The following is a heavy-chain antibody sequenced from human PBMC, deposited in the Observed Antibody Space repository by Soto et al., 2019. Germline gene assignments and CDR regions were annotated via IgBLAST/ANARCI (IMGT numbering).Heavy chain of an antibody. Sequence: SETLSLTCAVSGGSISSSNWWSWVRQPPGKGLEWIGEIYHSGSTNYNPPLKSRVTISVDKSKNQFSLKLSSVTAADTAVYYCARVIAIDGYYYYGMDVWGQGTTVTVSS. CDR1: GGSISSSNW. CDR2: IYHSGST. CDR3: ARVIAIDGYYYYGMDV. V-gene: IGHV4-4*02. D-gene: IGHD6-13*01. J-gene: IGHJ6*02.